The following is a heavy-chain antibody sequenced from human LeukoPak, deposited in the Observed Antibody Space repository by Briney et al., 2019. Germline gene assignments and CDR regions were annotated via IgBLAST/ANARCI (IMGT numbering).Heavy chain of an antibody. Sequence: SETLSLTCAVYGGSFSGYYWSWIRQPPGKGLEWIWEINHSGSINYNPSLKSRVTISVDTSKNQFSLKLSSVTAADTAVYYCAREGDYDYVWGSYRYNDAFDIWGQGTMVTVSS. D-gene: IGHD3-16*02. V-gene: IGHV4-34*01. J-gene: IGHJ3*02. CDR2: INHSGSI. CDR3: AREGDYDYVWGSYRYNDAFDI. CDR1: GGSFSGYY.